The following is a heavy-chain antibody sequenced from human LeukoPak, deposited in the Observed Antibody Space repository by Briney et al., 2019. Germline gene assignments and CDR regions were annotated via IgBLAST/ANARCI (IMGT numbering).Heavy chain of an antibody. V-gene: IGHV5-10-1*01. Sequence: GESLRIPCKGSGYSLSSYWITWVRPVPGKGLEWMGRIDPADSYTNYSPSFQGHVTISADKSISTAYLQWSSLKASDTAMYYCARLIAVADNWFDPWGEGSLVTVSS. CDR1: GYSLSSYW. CDR3: ARLIAVADNWFDP. CDR2: IDPADSYT. J-gene: IGHJ5*02. D-gene: IGHD6-13*01.